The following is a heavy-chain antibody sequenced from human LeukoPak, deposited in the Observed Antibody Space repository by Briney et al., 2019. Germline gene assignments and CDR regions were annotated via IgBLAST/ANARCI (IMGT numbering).Heavy chain of an antibody. Sequence: ASVKVSCKASGYTFTSYYMHWVRQAPGQGLEWMGTINPSGGSTSYAQKFQGRVTMTRDTSTSTVYMELSSLRSEDTAVYYCARAIELQWPCDYWGQGTLVTVSS. CDR2: INPSGGST. V-gene: IGHV1-46*01. D-gene: IGHD6-19*01. CDR3: ARAIELQWPCDY. CDR1: GYTFTSYY. J-gene: IGHJ4*02.